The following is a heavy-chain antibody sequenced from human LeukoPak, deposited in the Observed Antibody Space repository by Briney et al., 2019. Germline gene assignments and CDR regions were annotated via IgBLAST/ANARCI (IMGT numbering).Heavy chain of an antibody. CDR2: INPSGGST. Sequence: ASVKVSCKASGYTFTSYYMHWVRQAPGQGLEWMGIINPSGGSTSYAQKFQGRVTMTRDMSTSTVYMELSSLRSEDTAVYYCARAGTYYDILTGPRTLDYWGQGTLVTVSS. V-gene: IGHV1-46*01. D-gene: IGHD3-9*01. CDR3: ARAGTYYDILTGPRTLDY. J-gene: IGHJ4*02. CDR1: GYTFTSYY.